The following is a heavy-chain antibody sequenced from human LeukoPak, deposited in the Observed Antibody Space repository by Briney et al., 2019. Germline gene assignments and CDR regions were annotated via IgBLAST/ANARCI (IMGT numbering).Heavy chain of an antibody. CDR1: GGSFSGYY. J-gene: IGHJ3*02. V-gene: IGHV4-34*01. CDR3: ARDRGYYYDSSGYYSDAFDI. Sequence: SETLSLTCAVYGGSFSGYYWSWIRQPPGKGLEWIGEINHSGSTNYNPSLKSRVTISVDTSKNQFSLKLSSVTAADTAVYYCARDRGYYYDSSGYYSDAFDIWGQGTMVTVSS. CDR2: INHSGST. D-gene: IGHD3-22*01.